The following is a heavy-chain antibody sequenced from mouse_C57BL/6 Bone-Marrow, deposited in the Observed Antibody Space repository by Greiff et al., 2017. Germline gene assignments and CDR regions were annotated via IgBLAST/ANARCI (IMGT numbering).Heavy chain of an antibody. CDR3: ARERYITRYFDV. V-gene: IGHV1-66*01. J-gene: IGHJ1*03. D-gene: IGHD1-1*01. CDR2: IYPGSGNT. Sequence: VLLVESGPELVKPGASVKISCKASGYSFTSYYIHWVKQRPGQGLEWIGWIYPGSGNTQYNEKFKGKATLTADTSSSTAYMQLSSLTSEDSSVYYCARERYITRYFDVWGTGTTVTVSS. CDR1: GYSFTSYY.